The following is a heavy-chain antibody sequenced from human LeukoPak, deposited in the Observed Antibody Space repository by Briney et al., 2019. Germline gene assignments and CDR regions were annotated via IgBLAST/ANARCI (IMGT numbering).Heavy chain of an antibody. Sequence: PGGSLRLSCAASGFTFSSYGMHWVRQAPGKGLEWVAVISYDGSNKYYADSVKGRFTISRDNSKNTLYLQMNSLRAEDTAVYYCAKGGPSNYGGYARGYFDYWGQGTLVTVSS. V-gene: IGHV3-30*18. CDR3: AKGGPSNYGGYARGYFDY. J-gene: IGHJ4*02. CDR1: GFTFSSYG. D-gene: IGHD5-12*01. CDR2: ISYDGSNK.